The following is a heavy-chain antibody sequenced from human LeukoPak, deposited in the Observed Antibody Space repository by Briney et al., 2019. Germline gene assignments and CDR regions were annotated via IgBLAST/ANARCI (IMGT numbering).Heavy chain of an antibody. Sequence: PSETLSLTCTVSGGSISSYYWSWIRQPPGKGLEWVGYIYYSGSTNYNPSLKSRVTISVDTSKNQFSLKLSSVTAADTAVYYCARGRDGYNWYAFDIWGQGTMVTVSS. D-gene: IGHD5-24*01. CDR3: ARGRDGYNWYAFDI. V-gene: IGHV4-59*01. CDR2: IYYSGST. J-gene: IGHJ3*02. CDR1: GGSISSYY.